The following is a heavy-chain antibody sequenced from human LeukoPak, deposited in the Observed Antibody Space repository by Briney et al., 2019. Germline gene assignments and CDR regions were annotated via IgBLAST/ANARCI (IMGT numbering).Heavy chain of an antibody. V-gene: IGHV3-74*01. D-gene: IGHD2/OR15-2a*01. CDR1: GFTFSSYW. CDR3: ARWNYDSTTFYYHLDL. J-gene: IGHJ5*02. Sequence: GGSLRLSCAASGFTFSSYWMHWVRQAPGNGPVWVSRVDVHGQGTAYADSVKGRFTISRDNAKNTLSLQMSSLSAEDTAVYYCARWNYDSTTFYYHLDLWGQGTLVTVSS. CDR2: VDVHGQGT.